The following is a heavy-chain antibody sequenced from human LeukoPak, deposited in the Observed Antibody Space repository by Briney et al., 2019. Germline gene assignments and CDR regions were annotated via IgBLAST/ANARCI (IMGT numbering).Heavy chain of an antibody. Sequence: GGSLRLSCARSGFTFTSSGINWVRQTPGKGPEWVSVISGGGDSTYYADSVKGRFTIARDNSKNTVYLQMSSLRAEDTAVYYCARDYYDFWSRDYNGMDVWGQGTTVTVSS. CDR1: GFTFTSSG. J-gene: IGHJ6*02. CDR2: ISGGGDST. D-gene: IGHD3-3*01. V-gene: IGHV3-23*01. CDR3: ARDYYDFWSRDYNGMDV.